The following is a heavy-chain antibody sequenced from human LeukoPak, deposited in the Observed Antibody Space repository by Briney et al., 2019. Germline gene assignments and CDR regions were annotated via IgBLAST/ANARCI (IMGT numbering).Heavy chain of an antibody. D-gene: IGHD2-2*01. CDR2: ISGSGGST. CDR3: AKHVGYCSSTSCYGGPAFDY. V-gene: IGHV3-23*01. J-gene: IGHJ4*02. CDR1: GFTFSSYA. Sequence: GGSLRLSCAASGFTFSSYAMSWVHQAPGKGLEWVSAISGSGGSTYYADSVKGRFTISRDNSKNTLYLQMNSLRAEDTAVYYCAKHVGYCSSTSCYGGPAFDYWGQGTLVTVSS.